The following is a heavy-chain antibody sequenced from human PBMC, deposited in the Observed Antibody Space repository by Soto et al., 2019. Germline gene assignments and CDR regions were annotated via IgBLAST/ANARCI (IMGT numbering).Heavy chain of an antibody. J-gene: IGHJ4*02. CDR1: GFTFSSYG. CDR2: ISYDGSNK. Sequence: SLRLSCAASGFTFSSYGMHWVRQAPGKGLEWVAVISYDGSNKYYADSVKGRFTISRDNSKNTLYLQMNSLRAEDTAVYYCAKDSGRGDITGTNFDYWGQGTLVTVYS. D-gene: IGHD1-20*01. CDR3: AKDSGRGDITGTNFDY. V-gene: IGHV3-30*18.